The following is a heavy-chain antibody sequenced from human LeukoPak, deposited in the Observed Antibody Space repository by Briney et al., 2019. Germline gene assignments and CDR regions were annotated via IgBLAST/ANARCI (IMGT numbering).Heavy chain of an antibody. Sequence: GASVKVSCKASGYTFTSYAMNWVRQAPGQGLEWMGWINTNTGNPTYAQGFTGRFVFSLDTSVSTAYLQISSLKAEDTAVYYCAPSRCSLSSTSCRYYYYYGMDVWGQGTTVTVSS. CDR3: APSRCSLSSTSCRYYYYYGMDV. V-gene: IGHV7-4-1*02. J-gene: IGHJ6*02. D-gene: IGHD2-2*01. CDR1: GYTFTSYA. CDR2: INTNTGNP.